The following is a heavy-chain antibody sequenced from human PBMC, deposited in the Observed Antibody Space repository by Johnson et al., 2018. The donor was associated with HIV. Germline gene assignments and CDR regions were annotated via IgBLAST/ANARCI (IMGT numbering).Heavy chain of an antibody. V-gene: IGHV3-20*04. CDR1: GFTFDEDD. CDR3: AKDIAFGGVIVVAFDI. Sequence: VQLVESGGGVVPPGGSLRLSCAASGFTFDEDDMSWVRQAPGKGLEWVSGISWNSGYIVYVDSVKGRFTISRDNAKNSLYLQMNSLRAEDTALYYCAKDIAFGGVIVVAFDIWGQGTLVTVSS. D-gene: IGHD3-16*02. CDR2: ISWNSGYI. J-gene: IGHJ3*02.